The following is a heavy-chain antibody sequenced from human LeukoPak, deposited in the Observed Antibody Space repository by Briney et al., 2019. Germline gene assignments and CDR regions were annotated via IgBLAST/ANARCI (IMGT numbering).Heavy chain of an antibody. Sequence: GGSLRLSCAASGFTFSSYSMNWVRQAPGKGLEWVSSISSSSSYIYYADSVKGRFTISRDNAKNSLYLQMNSLRAEDTAVYYCARGDITIFGVVIPHYFDYWGQGTLVTVSS. D-gene: IGHD3-3*01. CDR2: ISSSSSYI. V-gene: IGHV3-21*01. CDR3: ARGDITIFGVVIPHYFDY. CDR1: GFTFSSYS. J-gene: IGHJ4*02.